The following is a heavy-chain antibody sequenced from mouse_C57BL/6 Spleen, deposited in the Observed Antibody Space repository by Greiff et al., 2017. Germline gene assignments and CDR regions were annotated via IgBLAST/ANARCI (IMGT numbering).Heavy chain of an antibody. V-gene: IGHV10-1*01. D-gene: IGHD2-1*01. J-gene: IGHJ4*01. CDR2: IRSKSNNYAT. CDR3: VRHLLGDAMDY. Sequence: EVKVVESGGGLVQPKGSLRLSCAASGFSFNTYAMNWVRQAPGKGLEWVARIRSKSNNYATYYADSVKDRFTISRDDSESMLYLQMNNLKTEDTAMYYCVRHLLGDAMDYWGQGTSVTVSS. CDR1: GFSFNTYA.